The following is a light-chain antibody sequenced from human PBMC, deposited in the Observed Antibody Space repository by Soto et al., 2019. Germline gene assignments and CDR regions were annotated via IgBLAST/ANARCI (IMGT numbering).Light chain of an antibody. Sequence: QSVLTQPASVSGSPGQSITISCTGTSSDVGSYNLVSWYQQHPGKAPKVMIYEGSKRPSGVSNRFSGSKSGNTASLTISGLQAEDEADYYCCSYAGSSYVFGTGTRSPS. J-gene: IGLJ1*01. CDR1: SSDVGSYNL. CDR2: EGS. V-gene: IGLV2-23*01. CDR3: CSYAGSSYV.